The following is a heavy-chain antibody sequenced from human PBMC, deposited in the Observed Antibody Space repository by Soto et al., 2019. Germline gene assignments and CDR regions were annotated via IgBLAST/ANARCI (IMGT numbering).Heavy chain of an antibody. CDR1: ACPLTELP. Sequence: ESSAKVYCKISACPLTELPIHHVRQAPGKGLGWMGGFDPEDGETIYAQKFQGRVTMTEDTSTDAAYMELSSPRSEDTAVYYCATDLEWELLGWGQGTLVTVSS. CDR3: ATDLEWELLG. V-gene: IGHV1-24*01. CDR2: FDPEDGET. J-gene: IGHJ4*02. D-gene: IGHD1-26*01.